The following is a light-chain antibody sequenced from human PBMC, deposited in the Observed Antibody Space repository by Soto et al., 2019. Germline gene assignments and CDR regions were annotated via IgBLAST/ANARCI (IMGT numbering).Light chain of an antibody. V-gene: IGKV1-39*01. CDR2: DAS. Sequence: NCYQLLPGAAPEVLIYDASTLQSGVPSRFRGGASGTDFTLTISSLQLDDFATYYCQQSYNTPLTLGQGTKVDIK. J-gene: IGKJ1*01. CDR3: QQSYNTPLT.